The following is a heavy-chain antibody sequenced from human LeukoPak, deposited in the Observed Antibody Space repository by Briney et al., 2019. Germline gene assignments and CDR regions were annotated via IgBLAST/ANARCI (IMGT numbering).Heavy chain of an antibody. Sequence: GMSLRLSCAASGFTFSSYGMHWVRQAPGKGLEWVAVIWYDGSNKYYADSVKGRFTISRDNSKNTLYLQMNSLRAEDTAVYYCARERSSSSGFGFDPWGQGTLVTVSS. D-gene: IGHD6-6*01. CDR2: IWYDGSNK. V-gene: IGHV3-33*01. CDR3: ARERSSSSGFGFDP. CDR1: GFTFSSYG. J-gene: IGHJ5*02.